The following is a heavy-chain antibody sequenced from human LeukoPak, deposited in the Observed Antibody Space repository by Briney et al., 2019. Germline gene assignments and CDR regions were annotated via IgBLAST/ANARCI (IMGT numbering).Heavy chain of an antibody. CDR1: GGTFSSYA. Sequence: ASVKVSCKASGGTFSSYAISWVRQAPGQGLEWMGRIFPIFGIANYAQKFQGRVTITADKSTSTAYMELSSLRSEDTAVYYCARVSSDSSGYYPYYFDYWGQGTLVTVSS. D-gene: IGHD3-22*01. CDR2: IFPIFGIA. V-gene: IGHV1-69*04. J-gene: IGHJ4*02. CDR3: ARVSSDSSGYYPYYFDY.